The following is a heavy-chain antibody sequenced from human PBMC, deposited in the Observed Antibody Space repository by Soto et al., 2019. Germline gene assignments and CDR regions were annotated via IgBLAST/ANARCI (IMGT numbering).Heavy chain of an antibody. J-gene: IGHJ2*01. CDR2: ISGSGGST. Sequence: PGGSLRHSCAASGFTFSSYAMSWVRQAPGKGLEWVSAISGSGGSTYYADSVKGRFTISRDNSKNTLYLQMNSLRAEDTAVYYCAKGGIFFLWSGAHRDLHSFPTRRSSDL. D-gene: IGHD3-10*01. V-gene: IGHV3-23*01. CDR1: GFTFSSYA. CDR3: AKGGIFFLWSGAHRDLHSFPTRRSSDL.